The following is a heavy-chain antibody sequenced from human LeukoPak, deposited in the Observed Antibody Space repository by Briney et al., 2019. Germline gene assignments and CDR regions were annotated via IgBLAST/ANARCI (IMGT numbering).Heavy chain of an antibody. CDR2: ISGSGGST. J-gene: IGHJ4*02. D-gene: IGHD4-17*01. Sequence: GGSLRLSGAASGFTFSSYAMSWVRQAPGKGLEWVSAISGSGGSTYYADSAKGRFTISRDNSKNTLYLQMNSLRAEDTAVYYCAKDIVPGYGDYDPLFDYWGQGTLVTVSS. CDR1: GFTFSSYA. V-gene: IGHV3-23*01. CDR3: AKDIVPGYGDYDPLFDY.